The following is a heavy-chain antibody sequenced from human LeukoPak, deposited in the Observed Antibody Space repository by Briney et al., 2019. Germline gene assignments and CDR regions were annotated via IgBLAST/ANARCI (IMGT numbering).Heavy chain of an antibody. D-gene: IGHD3-10*01. J-gene: IGHJ4*02. V-gene: IGHV6-1*01. CDR2: TYFMSNGYS. Sequence: QALSLTRAISGDSLPSKSASGKWIRPSAPRGRQGLGRTYFMSNGYSDYAVSVNSRITLTPDTSKNQFSLQLNSVPSEDTAVYYCARDRVPLDGSGTYCTLYYFDCWGRGTLVRVS. CDR3: ARDRVPLDGSGTYCTLYYFDC. CDR1: GDSLPSKSAS.